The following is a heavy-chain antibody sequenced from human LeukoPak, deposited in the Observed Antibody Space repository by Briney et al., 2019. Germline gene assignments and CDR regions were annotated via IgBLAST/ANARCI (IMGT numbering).Heavy chain of an antibody. CDR2: IYYSGST. D-gene: IGHD4-17*01. Sequence: PSETLSLTCTVSGGSISSSSYYWGWIRQPPGKGLEWIGSIYYSGSTYYNPSLKSRVTISVDTSKNQFSLKLSSVTAADTAVYYCARDRRHYGDSTIDYWGQGTLVTVSS. J-gene: IGHJ4*02. CDR1: GGSISSSSYY. CDR3: ARDRRHYGDSTIDY. V-gene: IGHV4-39*07.